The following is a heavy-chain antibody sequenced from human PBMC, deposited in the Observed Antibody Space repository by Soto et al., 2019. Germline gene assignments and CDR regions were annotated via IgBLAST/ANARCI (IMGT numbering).Heavy chain of an antibody. Sequence: PSETLSLTCTVSGGSISRYFWSWIRQSPGKGLEWIGYIFYTGSTTYNPSLKSRVTISIDTSKNQFSLKLSSLTAADTAVYYGAHFFCHDWYEPWGQRNLVTFSS. V-gene: IGHV4-59*01. J-gene: IGHJ5*02. CDR2: IFYTGST. CDR1: GGSISRYF. CDR3: AHFFCHDWYEP. D-gene: IGHD3-3*01.